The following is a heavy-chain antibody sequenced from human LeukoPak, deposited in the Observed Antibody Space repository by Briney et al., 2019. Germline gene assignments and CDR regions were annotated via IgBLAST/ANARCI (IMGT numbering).Heavy chain of an antibody. J-gene: IGHJ6*02. CDR2: ISKSGDHT. CDR3: ATSWGPDTSAFRWGRDGMDV. CDR1: ELTFNNYA. D-gene: IGHD3-16*01. Sequence: GGSLRLSCAVSELTFNNYAMSWVRQAPGKGLEWVSAISKSGDHTYYAASAKGRFTIYRDNSKNTQYLQMNSLRAEDTAVYYCATSWGPDTSAFRWGRDGMDVWGQGTTVTVSS. V-gene: IGHV3-23*01.